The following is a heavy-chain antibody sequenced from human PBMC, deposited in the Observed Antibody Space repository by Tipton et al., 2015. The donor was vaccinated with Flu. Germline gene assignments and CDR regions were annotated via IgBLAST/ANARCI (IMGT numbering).Heavy chain of an antibody. V-gene: IGHV5-51*01. CDR3: ARNEYGRIQY. Sequence: QLVQSGAEVKKTGESLKISCQASGYFFTSYWIGWVRQMPGKGLEWMGIIHPDDSNTRYSPSFQGQVTISADKSIRTAYLQWSSLKASDSAIYYCARNEYGRIQYWGQGTLVTVSS. CDR1: GYFFTSYW. J-gene: IGHJ4*02. CDR2: IHPDDSNT. D-gene: IGHD5-18*01.